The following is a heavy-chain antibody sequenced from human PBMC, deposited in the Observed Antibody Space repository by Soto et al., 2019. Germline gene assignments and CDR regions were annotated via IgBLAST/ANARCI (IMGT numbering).Heavy chain of an antibody. CDR2: IYSGGSA. D-gene: IGHD5-18*01. V-gene: IGHV3-66*04. Sequence: EVQLVESGGGLVQPGGSLRLSCAASGFTVSSNYMSWVRQAPGKGLEWVSVIYSGGSAYYADSVKGRFTISRDNSKNSLYLQMNSLRAEDTAVYYCARHGYSYGGSYFDYWGQGTLVTVSS. CDR3: ARHGYSYGGSYFDY. J-gene: IGHJ4*02. CDR1: GFTVSSNY.